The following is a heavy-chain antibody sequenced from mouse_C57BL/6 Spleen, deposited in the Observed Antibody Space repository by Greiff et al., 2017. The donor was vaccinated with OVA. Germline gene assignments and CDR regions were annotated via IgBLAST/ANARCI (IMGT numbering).Heavy chain of an antibody. CDR2: INPNNGGT. CDR1: GYTFTDYN. Sequence: DVKLQESGPELVKPGASVKMSCKASGYTFTDYNMHWVKQSHGKSLEWIGYINPNNGGTSYNQKFKGKATLTVNKSSSTAYMELRSLTSEDSAVYYCAREGNFYFDYWGQGTTLTVSS. J-gene: IGHJ2*01. V-gene: IGHV1-22*01. CDR3: AREGNFYFDY. D-gene: IGHD2-1*01.